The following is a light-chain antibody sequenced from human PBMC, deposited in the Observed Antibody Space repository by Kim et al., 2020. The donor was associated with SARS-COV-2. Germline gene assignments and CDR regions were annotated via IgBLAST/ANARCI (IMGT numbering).Light chain of an antibody. J-gene: IGLJ3*02. CDR2: EDT. V-gene: IGLV3-25*03. CDR1: ALPKQY. Sequence: PGQTARLTCSGDALPKQYAYWFQQKPGQAPVVVIFEDTQRPSGIPERFSGSTSGTTVTLTISGVQAEDEADYYCQSADSSDTFWVFGGGTQLTVL. CDR3: QSADSSDTFWV.